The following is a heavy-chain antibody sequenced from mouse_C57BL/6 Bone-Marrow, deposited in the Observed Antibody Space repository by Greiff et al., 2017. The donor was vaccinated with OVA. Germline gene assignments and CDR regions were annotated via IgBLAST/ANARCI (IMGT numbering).Heavy chain of an antibody. CDR3: ARLGPYYFDY. Sequence: EVQLVESGGGLVKPGGSLKLSCAASGFTFSDYGMHWVRQAPEKGLEWVAYISSGSSTIYYADTVKGRFTISRDNAKNTLFLQMTSLRSEDTAMYYCARLGPYYFDYWGQGTTLTVSS. V-gene: IGHV5-17*01. CDR1: GFTFSDYG. J-gene: IGHJ2*01. CDR2: ISSGSSTI. D-gene: IGHD4-1*01.